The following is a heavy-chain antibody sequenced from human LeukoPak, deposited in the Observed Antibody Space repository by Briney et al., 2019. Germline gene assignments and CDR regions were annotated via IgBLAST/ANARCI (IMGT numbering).Heavy chain of an antibody. CDR1: GYTFTSYG. CDR3: ARDKYYDILTGYYPDYYYYYYMDV. J-gene: IGHJ6*03. Sequence: GASVKVSCKASGYTFTSYGISWVRQAPGQGLEWMGWISAYNGNTNYAQKLQGRVTMTTDTSTSTAYMELRSLRSDDTAVYYCARDKYYDILTGYYPDYYYYYYMDVWGKGTTVTVSS. D-gene: IGHD3-9*01. CDR2: ISAYNGNT. V-gene: IGHV1-18*01.